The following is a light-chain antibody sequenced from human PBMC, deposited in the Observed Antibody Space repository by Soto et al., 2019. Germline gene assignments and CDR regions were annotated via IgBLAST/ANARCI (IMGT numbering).Light chain of an antibody. J-gene: IGKJ4*01. CDR2: GAS. CDR3: QQYKDWPPLT. V-gene: IGKV3D-15*01. CDR1: QNININ. Sequence: EIVMTQSPLTLSVSPGERATLSCRASQNININLAWYQQRPGQAPRVLIYGASSRVSGIPDRFSGSGSGTDFTLTINRLEPDDFAFYYCQQYKDWPPLTFGGGTRVEIK.